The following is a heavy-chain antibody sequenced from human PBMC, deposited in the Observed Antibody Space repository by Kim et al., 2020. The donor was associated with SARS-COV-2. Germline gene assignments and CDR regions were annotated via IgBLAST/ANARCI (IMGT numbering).Heavy chain of an antibody. D-gene: IGHD5-12*01. CDR1: GFTFSDYY. Sequence: GGSLRLSCAASGFTFSDYYMSWIRQAPGKGLEWVSYISSSGSTIYYADSVKGRFTISRDNAKNSLYLQMNSLRAEDTAVYYCARDLLSRGAIVATDGGFDYWGQGTLVTVSS. V-gene: IGHV3-11*01. CDR2: ISSSGSTI. CDR3: ARDLLSRGAIVATDGGFDY. J-gene: IGHJ4*02.